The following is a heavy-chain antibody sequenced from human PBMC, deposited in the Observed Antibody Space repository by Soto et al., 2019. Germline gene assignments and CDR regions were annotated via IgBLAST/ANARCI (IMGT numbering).Heavy chain of an antibody. CDR3: ARDIYEGITMVRGPFDD. CDR2: INPNSGGT. D-gene: IGHD3-10*01. J-gene: IGHJ4*02. CDR1: GNTFTGYY. V-gene: IGHV1-2*02. Sequence: XSVKVSCKASGNTFTGYYMDLVRQAPGQGLEWMGWINPNSGGTNYAQKFQVRVTMTRDTSISTAYMELSRLRSDDTAVYYCARDIYEGITMVRGPFDDWGQGTLVTVSS.